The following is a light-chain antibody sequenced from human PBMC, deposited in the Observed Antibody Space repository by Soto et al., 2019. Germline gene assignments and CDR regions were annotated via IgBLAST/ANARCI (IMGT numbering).Light chain of an antibody. Sequence: QSALTQPPSVSGSPGQSVTISCTGTSSDVGIHHRVSWYQQPPGTAPKLRIYEVTNRPSGVPNRFSASKSGNTASLTISGLQAEDEADYYCTSYTSSRTWVFGGGTKLTVL. CDR1: SSDVGIHHR. CDR3: TSYTSSRTWV. CDR2: EVT. V-gene: IGLV2-18*02. J-gene: IGLJ3*02.